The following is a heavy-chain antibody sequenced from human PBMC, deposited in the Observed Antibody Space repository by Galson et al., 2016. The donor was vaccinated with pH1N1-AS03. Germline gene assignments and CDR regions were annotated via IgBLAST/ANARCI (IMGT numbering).Heavy chain of an antibody. CDR1: GFTFTTCA. D-gene: IGHD6-19*01. J-gene: IGHJ5*02. CDR3: AKDLTAVAGKWFDWFDP. CDR2: ISASGGST. Sequence: SLRLSCAASGFTFTTCAMTWVRQAPGKGLEWVSTISASGGSTFYADCVKGRFTISRDNSKNTLYLQMNSLRAEDAAVYYCAKDLTAVAGKWFDWFDPWGQGTLVTVSS. V-gene: IGHV3-23*01.